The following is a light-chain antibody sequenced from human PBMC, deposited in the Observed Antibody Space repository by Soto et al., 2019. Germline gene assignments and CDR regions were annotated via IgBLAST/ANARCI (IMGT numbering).Light chain of an antibody. Sequence: DIVMTQSPDSLAVSLGERATINCKSSQSVLYSPNNKNSLAWYQQKPGQPPKLFIYWASIRESGVPDRFSGGGTGTDFTRTISSLQAEDVAVYYCQQYYRTPPTFGQGTKVEIK. CDR1: QSVLYSPNNKNS. J-gene: IGKJ1*01. CDR3: QQYYRTPPT. V-gene: IGKV4-1*01. CDR2: WAS.